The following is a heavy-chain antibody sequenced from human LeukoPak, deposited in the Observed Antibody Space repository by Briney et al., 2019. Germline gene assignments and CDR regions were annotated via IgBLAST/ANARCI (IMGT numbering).Heavy chain of an antibody. D-gene: IGHD3-22*01. Sequence: GGSLRLSCAASGFTFSSYAMHWVRQAPGKGLEWVAVISYDGSNKYYADSVKGRFTISRDNSKNTLYLQMNSLRAEDTAVYYCARDQTPYDSSGPPTRYFDYWGQGTLVTVSS. CDR1: GFTFSSYA. J-gene: IGHJ4*02. CDR2: ISYDGSNK. CDR3: ARDQTPYDSSGPPTRYFDY. V-gene: IGHV3-30*04.